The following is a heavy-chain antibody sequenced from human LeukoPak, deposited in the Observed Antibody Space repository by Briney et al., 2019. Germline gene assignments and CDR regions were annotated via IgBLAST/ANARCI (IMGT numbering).Heavy chain of an antibody. CDR2: INPNSGGT. CDR1: GYTFTGYY. D-gene: IGHD3-9*01. V-gene: IGHV1-2*02. Sequence: ASVKVSCKASGYTFTGYYMHWVRQAPGQGLEWMGWINPNSGGTNYAQKFQGRVTMTRDTSISTAYMELSRLRSEDTAVYYCARAPGNFDGLEFDPWGQGTLVTVSS. CDR3: ARAPGNFDGLEFDP. J-gene: IGHJ5*02.